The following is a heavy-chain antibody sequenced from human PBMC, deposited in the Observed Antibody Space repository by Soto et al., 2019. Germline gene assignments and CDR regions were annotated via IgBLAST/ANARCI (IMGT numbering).Heavy chain of an antibody. CDR2: ISYGGTT. CDR1: GGFVSSTSYH. Sequence: ASETLSLTCFVSGGFVSSTSYHWNWIRQSPEKGLEWIGCISYGGTTNYNPSLGGRVTMSLDTSKNQFSMNLNSVTATDTAVYFCARSLESTVFDFWGQGSLVTVSS. V-gene: IGHV4-61*01. D-gene: IGHD4-17*01. J-gene: IGHJ4*02. CDR3: ARSLESTVFDF.